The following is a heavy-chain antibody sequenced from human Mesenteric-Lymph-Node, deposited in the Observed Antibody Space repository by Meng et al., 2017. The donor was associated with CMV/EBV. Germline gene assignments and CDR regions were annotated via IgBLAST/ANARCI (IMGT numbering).Heavy chain of an antibody. Sequence: CSCSGFSLSTSGMGVVWIRQPPGKALEWLALIYWDDDKRYRPSLRSRLTISKDTLKNQVVLTMTNMEPEDTATYYCARSSGSSDWFDPWGQGSLVTVSS. CDR3: ARSSGSSDWFDP. D-gene: IGHD3-10*01. CDR1: GFSLSTSGMG. V-gene: IGHV2-5*02. J-gene: IGHJ5*02. CDR2: IYWDDDK.